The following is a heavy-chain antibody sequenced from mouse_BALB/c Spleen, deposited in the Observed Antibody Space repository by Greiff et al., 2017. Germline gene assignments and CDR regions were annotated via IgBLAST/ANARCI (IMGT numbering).Heavy chain of an antibody. V-gene: IGHV5-6-5*01. CDR2: ISSGGST. J-gene: IGHJ4*01. CDR3: AIYYDYDVTDHYYAMDY. D-gene: IGHD2-4*01. CDR1: GFTLSSYA. Sequence: EVQVVESGGGLVKPGGSLKLSCAASGFTLSSYAMSWVRQTPEKRLEWVASISSGGSTYYPDSVKGRFTISRDNARNILYLQMSSLRSEDTAMYYCAIYYDYDVTDHYYAMDYWGQGTSVTVSS.